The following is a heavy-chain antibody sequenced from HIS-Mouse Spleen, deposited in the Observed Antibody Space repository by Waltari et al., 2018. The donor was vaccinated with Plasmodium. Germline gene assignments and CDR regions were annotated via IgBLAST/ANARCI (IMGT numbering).Heavy chain of an antibody. V-gene: IGHV3-7*01. Sequence: EVQLVESGGGLVQPGGSLRLSCAASGFTFSRYWMSWVRQAPGKGLEWVAYIKQDGSEKYYVDSVKGRFTISRDNAKNSLYLQMNSLRAEDTAVYYCARDRRGYWYFDLWGRGTLVTVSS. D-gene: IGHD5-12*01. CDR1: GFTFSRYW. J-gene: IGHJ2*01. CDR3: ARDRRGYWYFDL. CDR2: IKQDGSEK.